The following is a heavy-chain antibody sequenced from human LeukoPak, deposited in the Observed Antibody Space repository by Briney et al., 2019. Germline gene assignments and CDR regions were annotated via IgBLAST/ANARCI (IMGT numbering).Heavy chain of an antibody. J-gene: IGHJ3*01. CDR3: XXVXTTXXXDSXGRDGGDAXXX. Sequence: GGSLRLSCAASGFTFSSYWMSWVRQAPGKGLEWVANIKQDGSEKYYVDSVKGRFTISRDNAKNSLYLQMNSLRAEDTAVYYXXXVXTTXXXDSXGRDGGDAXXXWGQGXXVTVSS. CDR1: GFTFSSYW. V-gene: IGHV3-7*01. D-gene: IGHD3-22*01. CDR2: IKQDGSEK.